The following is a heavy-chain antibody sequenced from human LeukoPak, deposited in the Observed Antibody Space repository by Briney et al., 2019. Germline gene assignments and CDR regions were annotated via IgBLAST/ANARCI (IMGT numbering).Heavy chain of an antibody. CDR3: ARVRKEWELRDAFDI. D-gene: IGHD1-26*01. J-gene: IGHJ3*02. CDR1: GYTFTSYY. Sequence: ASVKVSCKASGYTFTSYYMHWVRQAPGQGLEWMGIINPSGGSTSYAQKFQGRVTMTRDMSTSTVYMELSSLRSDDTAVYYCARVRKEWELRDAFDIWGQGTMVTVSS. CDR2: INPSGGST. V-gene: IGHV1-46*01.